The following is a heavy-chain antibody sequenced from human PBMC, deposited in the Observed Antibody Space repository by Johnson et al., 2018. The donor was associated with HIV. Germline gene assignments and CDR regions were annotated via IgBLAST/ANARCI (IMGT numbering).Heavy chain of an antibody. D-gene: IGHD6-6*01. Sequence: QMQLVESGGGVVQPGRSLRLSCAASGFTFSSYGMHWVRQAPGKGLEWVAVIWYDGSNKYYADSVKGRFTISRDNSKNTLYLQMNSLRAEDTAVYYCAKDTRSSSGLGAFDIWSQGTMVTVSS. CDR2: IWYDGSNK. J-gene: IGHJ3*02. CDR1: GFTFSSYG. V-gene: IGHV3-33*06. CDR3: AKDTRSSSGLGAFDI.